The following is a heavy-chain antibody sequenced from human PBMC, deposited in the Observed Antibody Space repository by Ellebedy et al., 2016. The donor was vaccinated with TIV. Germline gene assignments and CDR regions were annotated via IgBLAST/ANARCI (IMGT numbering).Heavy chain of an antibody. CDR2: VYYSGVT. V-gene: IGHV4-39*01. CDR1: GGSISSSFHY. D-gene: IGHD3-22*01. Sequence: MPSETLSLTCTVSGGSISSSFHYWGWIRQPPGKGLEWIGSVYYSGVTYYQPSLKSRVTVSIDTSKNQFTLNLSSVTAADTAVYYCARTFYYESSGYQLFDDWGQGTLVTVSS. J-gene: IGHJ4*02. CDR3: ARTFYYESSGYQLFDD.